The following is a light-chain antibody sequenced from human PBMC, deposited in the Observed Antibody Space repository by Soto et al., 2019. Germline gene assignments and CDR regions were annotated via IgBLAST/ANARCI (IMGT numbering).Light chain of an antibody. Sequence: DIQMTQSPSTLSASVGDRVTITCRASQSVSSWVAWYQPKPGKXHKLLIYKASTLETGVPSRFSGSGSGTEFTLTISSLQPDHCATYYCQHYPSFSGTFGQGTKV. J-gene: IGKJ1*01. CDR1: QSVSSW. CDR2: KAS. V-gene: IGKV1-5*03. CDR3: QHYPSFSGT.